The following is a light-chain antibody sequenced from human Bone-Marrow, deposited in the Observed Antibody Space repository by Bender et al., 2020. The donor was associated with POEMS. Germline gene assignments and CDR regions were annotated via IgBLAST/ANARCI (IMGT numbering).Light chain of an antibody. J-gene: IGLJ2*01. V-gene: IGLV1-50*01. CDR2: SNS. CDR1: SSDIGAGLD. CDR3: VAWDDTLNGWV. Sequence: SVLTQPPSVSGAPGQRVTISCTGSSSDIGAGLDVYWYKQLPGKAPTLLIYSNSNRPSGVPDRFSGSMSGTSASLAISGLHSEDEADYYCVAWDDTLNGWVFGGGTKLTVL.